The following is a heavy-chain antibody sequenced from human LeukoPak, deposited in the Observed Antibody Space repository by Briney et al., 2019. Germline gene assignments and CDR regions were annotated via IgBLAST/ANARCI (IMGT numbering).Heavy chain of an antibody. V-gene: IGHV4-59*01. J-gene: IGHJ4*02. CDR3: ATGLEWEIYYFDY. CDR1: GGSISSYY. D-gene: IGHD3-3*01. Sequence: SETLSLTCTVSGGSISSYYWSWIRQPPGKGLEWIGYIYYSGSTNYNPSLKSRVTISVDTSKNQFSLKLSSVTAADTAVYYCATGLEWEIYYFDYWGQGTLVTVSS. CDR2: IYYSGST.